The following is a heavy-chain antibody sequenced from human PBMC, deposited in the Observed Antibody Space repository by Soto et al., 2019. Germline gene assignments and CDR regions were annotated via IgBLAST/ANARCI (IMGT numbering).Heavy chain of an antibody. CDR3: ALLVLWVGELPPYMDV. D-gene: IGHD3-10*01. V-gene: IGHV3-23*01. Sequence: EVQLLESGGGLVQPGGSLRLSCAASGFTFSSYAMSWVRQAPGKGLEWVSAISGSGGSTYYADSVKGRFTNSRDNSKNALYLQMNSLRAEDTAVYYSALLVLWVGELPPYMDVWGQGTTVTVSS. CDR1: GFTFSSYA. CDR2: ISGSGGST. J-gene: IGHJ6*02.